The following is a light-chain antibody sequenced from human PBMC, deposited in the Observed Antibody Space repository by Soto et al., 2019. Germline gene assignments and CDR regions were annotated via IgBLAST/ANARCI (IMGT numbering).Light chain of an antibody. V-gene: IGLV4-69*01. Sequence: QSVLTQSPSASASLGASVKLTCTLSSGHSNYAIAWHQQQSEKGPRYLMKLNSDGSHSKGDGIPDRFSGSSSGAERYLTNSSHQSEDEADYYCQTWGSGIVVFGGGTKLTVL. J-gene: IGLJ2*01. CDR1: SGHSNYA. CDR2: LNSDGSH. CDR3: QTWGSGIVV.